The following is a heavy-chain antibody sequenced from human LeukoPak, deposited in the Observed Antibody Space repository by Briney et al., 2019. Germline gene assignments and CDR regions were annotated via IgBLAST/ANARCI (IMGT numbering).Heavy chain of an antibody. D-gene: IGHD2-21*01. J-gene: IGHJ6*03. CDR2: MNPNSGNT. Sequence: ASVKVSCKASGYTFTSYVINWVRQATGQGLEWMGWMNPNSGNTGYAQKFQGRVTMTRNTSISTAYMELSSLRSEDTAVYYCARGYSSLDYYYYMDGLGKRGTVTVSS. CDR1: GYTFTSYV. V-gene: IGHV1-8*02. CDR3: ARGYSSLDYYYYMDG.